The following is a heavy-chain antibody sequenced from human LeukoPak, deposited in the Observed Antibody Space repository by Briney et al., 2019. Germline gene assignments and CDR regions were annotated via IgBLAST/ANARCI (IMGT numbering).Heavy chain of an antibody. CDR1: GGSISSSSYY. D-gene: IGHD2-21*02. J-gene: IGHJ3*02. CDR2: IYYSGST. Sequence: SETLSLTCTVSGGSISSSSYYWGWIRQPPGRGLEWIGSIYYSGSTYYNPSLKSRVTISVETSKNQFSLKLSSVTAADTAVYYCARRPHYCGGDCYSGDAFDIWGQGTMVTVSS. CDR3: ARRPHYCGGDCYSGDAFDI. V-gene: IGHV4-39*01.